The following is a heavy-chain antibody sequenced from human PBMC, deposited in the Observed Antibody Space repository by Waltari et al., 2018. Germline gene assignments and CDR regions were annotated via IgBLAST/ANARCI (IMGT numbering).Heavy chain of an antibody. V-gene: IGHV4-39*01. CDR3: AFLPPSTGMYYYYMDV. Sequence: QLQLQESGPGLVKPSETLSLTCTVSGGSISSSSYYWGWIRQPPGKGLEWIGSNSYSGGTYDNPPLKIRVTIAVDTSKNHFSLKLSSVTAAATAVYYCAFLPPSTGMYYYYMDVWGKGTTVTVSS. J-gene: IGHJ6*03. D-gene: IGHD3-10*01. CDR2: NSYSGGT. CDR1: GGSISSSSYY.